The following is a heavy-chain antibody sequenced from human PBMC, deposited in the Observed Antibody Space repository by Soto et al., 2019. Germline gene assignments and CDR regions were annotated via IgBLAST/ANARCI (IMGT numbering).Heavy chain of an antibody. D-gene: IGHD2-8*01. J-gene: IGHJ5*02. Sequence: EVQLVESGGGLVQPGGSLRLSCAASGFTLSDHYMDWVRQAPGKGLEWVGRTKNKTQGYTTEYAASVKGRVTISRDDFEKSLYLQIGSLETGYTAVYYCARWANGACGPWGQGTLVTVSS. CDR3: ARWANGACGP. CDR1: GFTLSDHY. CDR2: TKNKTQGYTT. V-gene: IGHV3-72*01.